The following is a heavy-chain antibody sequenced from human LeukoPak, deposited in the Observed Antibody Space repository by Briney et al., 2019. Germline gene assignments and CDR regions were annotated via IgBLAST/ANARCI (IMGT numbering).Heavy chain of an antibody. J-gene: IGHJ4*02. CDR2: ISSSSSYT. Sequence: GGSLRLSCAASGFTFSDYYMSWIRQAPGKGLEWVSYISSSSSYTNYADSVKGRFTISRDNAKNSLYLQMNSLRAEDTAVYYCARLYCSGGSCYSGLDYWGQGTLVTVSS. V-gene: IGHV3-11*03. D-gene: IGHD2-15*01. CDR1: GFTFSDYY. CDR3: ARLYCSGGSCYSGLDY.